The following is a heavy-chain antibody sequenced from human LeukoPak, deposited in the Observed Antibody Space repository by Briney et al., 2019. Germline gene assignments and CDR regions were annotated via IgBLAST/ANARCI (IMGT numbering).Heavy chain of an antibody. Sequence: SVKVSCKASGGTFSSYAISWVRQAPGQGREWMGRIIPILGIANYAQKFQGRVTITADKSTSTAYMELSSLRSEDTAVYYCARCIAARPGWFDPWGREPWSPSPQ. CDR3: ARCIAARPGWFDP. J-gene: IGHJ5*02. CDR1: GGTFSSYA. D-gene: IGHD6-6*01. CDR2: IIPILGIA. V-gene: IGHV1-69*04.